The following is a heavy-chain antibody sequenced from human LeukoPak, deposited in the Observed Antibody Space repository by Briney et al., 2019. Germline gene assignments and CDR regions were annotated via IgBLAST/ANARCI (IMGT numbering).Heavy chain of an antibody. V-gene: IGHV1-58*01. D-gene: IGHD3-22*01. CDR1: GFTFTSSA. Sequence: GASVKVSCKASGFTFTSSAVQWVRQARGQPLEWIGWIVVGSGNTNYAQKFQERVTITRDMSTSLVYMELSSLRSEDTAVYYCAAEAAYYYDSRDAFDVWGQGTMVTVSS. CDR3: AAEAAYYYDSRDAFDV. CDR2: IVVGSGNT. J-gene: IGHJ3*01.